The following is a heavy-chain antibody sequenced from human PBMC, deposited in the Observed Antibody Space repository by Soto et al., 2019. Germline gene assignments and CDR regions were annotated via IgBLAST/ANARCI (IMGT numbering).Heavy chain of an antibody. CDR2: ISGSGGST. D-gene: IGHD3-22*01. CDR3: AKDYYYDSSGYYY. V-gene: IGHV3-23*04. J-gene: IGHJ4*02. Sequence: EVQLVESGGGLIQPGGSLRLSCAASGFTVSSTYMSWVRQAPGKGLEWVSAISGSGGSTYYADSVKGRFTISRDNSKNTLYLQMNSLRAEDTAVYYCAKDYYYDSSGYYYWGQGTLVTVSS. CDR1: GFTVSSTY.